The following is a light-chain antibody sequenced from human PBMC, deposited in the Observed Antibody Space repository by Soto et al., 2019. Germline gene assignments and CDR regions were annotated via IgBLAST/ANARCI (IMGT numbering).Light chain of an antibody. J-gene: IGKJ2*01. Sequence: DIQMTQSPSSLAASVGDRVTITCRASQTIYNYLNWYQHKPGKAPKLLIYTASSLQSGVPSRFSGSGSGTDFTLTISSLQPEDFATYYCQQSNSPPQTFGQGTKLEI. CDR3: QQSNSPPQT. V-gene: IGKV1-39*01. CDR1: QTIYNY. CDR2: TAS.